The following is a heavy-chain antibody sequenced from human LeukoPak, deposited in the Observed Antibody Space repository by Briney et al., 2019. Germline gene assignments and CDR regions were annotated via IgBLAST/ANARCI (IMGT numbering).Heavy chain of an antibody. Sequence: GGSLRLSCAASAFTFSSYSMNWVRQAPGKGLEWVSSISSSSSYIYYADSVKGRFTISRDNAKNSLYLQMNSLRAEDTAVYYCAKENEDGYPNYWGQGTLVTVSS. CDR1: AFTFSSYS. CDR2: ISSSSSYI. V-gene: IGHV3-21*04. J-gene: IGHJ4*02. D-gene: IGHD5-24*01. CDR3: AKENEDGYPNY.